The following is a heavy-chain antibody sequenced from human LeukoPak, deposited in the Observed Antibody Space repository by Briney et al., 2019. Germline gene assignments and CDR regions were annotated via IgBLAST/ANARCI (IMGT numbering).Heavy chain of an antibody. CDR1: GGSISSGNYY. Sequence: SETLSLTCTVSGGSISSGNYYWSWIRQPAGKGLEWIGRIYTSGSTKYNPSLKSRVTISVDTSKNQITLKLSSVTAADMAVYYCARGDFWSGYYSDNWGQGTLVTVSS. V-gene: IGHV4-61*02. D-gene: IGHD3-3*01. J-gene: IGHJ4*02. CDR2: IYTSGST. CDR3: ARGDFWSGYYSDN.